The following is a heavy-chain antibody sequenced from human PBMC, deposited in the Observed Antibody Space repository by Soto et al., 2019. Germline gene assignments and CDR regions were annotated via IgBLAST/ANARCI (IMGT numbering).Heavy chain of an antibody. CDR2: IDIGGNT. J-gene: IGHJ3*02. CDR3: AREGERGSGDSVDALDI. Sequence: DVQLLESGGGLVQPGGSLRLSCAASGFTFSNYAMTWVRQATGKGLEWVSAIDIGGNTFYPGSVQGRFTISRENGKNSLYLQMNNLRAGDTAVYYCAREGERGSGDSVDALDIWGPGTLVTVSS. CDR1: GFTFSNYA. D-gene: IGHD1-1*01. V-gene: IGHV3-13*01.